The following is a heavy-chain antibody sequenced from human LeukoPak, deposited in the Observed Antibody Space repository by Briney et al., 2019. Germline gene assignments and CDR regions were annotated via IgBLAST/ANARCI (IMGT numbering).Heavy chain of an antibody. CDR2: INSDGSST. V-gene: IGHV3-74*01. CDR3: TADVADSSGYSCDY. D-gene: IGHD3-22*01. J-gene: IGHJ4*02. Sequence: PGGSLRLSCAASGSSFSTDWMHWVRQAPGNGLVWVSRINSDGSSTTYADTVKGRFTISRDNAKNTLYLQMNSLKTEDTAVYYCTADVADSSGYSCDYWGQGTLVTVSS. CDR1: GSSFSTDW.